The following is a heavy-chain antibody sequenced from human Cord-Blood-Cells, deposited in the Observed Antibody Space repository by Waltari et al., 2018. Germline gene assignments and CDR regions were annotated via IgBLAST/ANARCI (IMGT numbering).Heavy chain of an antibody. V-gene: IGHV4-61*09. J-gene: IGHJ4*02. D-gene: IGHD3-3*01. CDR1: GGSISSGSYY. CDR3: ARRPFWSGYYFDY. CDR2: IYTSGST. Sequence: QVQLQESGPGLVKPSQTLSLTCTVSGGSISSGSYYWSWIRQPAGKGLVWVGYIYTSGSTNYNPSRKSVVTIAVDPSKNQFSLKLSSVTAADTAVYYCARRPFWSGYYFDYWGQGTLVTVSS.